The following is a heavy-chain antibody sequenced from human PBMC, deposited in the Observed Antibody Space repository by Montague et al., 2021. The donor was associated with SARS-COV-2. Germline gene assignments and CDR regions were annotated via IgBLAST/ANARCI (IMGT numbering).Heavy chain of an antibody. J-gene: IGHJ6*02. D-gene: IGHD1-1*01. V-gene: IGHV4-59*08. CDR3: ARYHERSLDV. CDR2: IFKNGDI. CDR1: GGSITNDD. Sequence: SETLSLTCTVSGGSITNDDWSWIRQPPGKGLEWIVNIFKNGDIDYNPSLRSRVIISVDTSKSQFSLKVTSVTAADTAAYYCARYHERSLDVWGQGTTVTVSS.